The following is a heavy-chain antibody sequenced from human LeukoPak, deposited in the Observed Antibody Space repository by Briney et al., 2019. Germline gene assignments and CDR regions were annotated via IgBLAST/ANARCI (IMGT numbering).Heavy chain of an antibody. CDR2: IVVGSGNT. Sequence: ASVKVSCKASGFTFTSSAVQWVRQARGQRPEWIGWIVVGSGNTNYAQKFQERVIITRDMSTSTAYMELSSLRSEDTAVYYCAAETSGSYRGYDAFDIWGQGTMVTVSS. J-gene: IGHJ3*02. V-gene: IGHV1-58*01. CDR1: GFTFTSSA. D-gene: IGHD1-26*01. CDR3: AAETSGSYRGYDAFDI.